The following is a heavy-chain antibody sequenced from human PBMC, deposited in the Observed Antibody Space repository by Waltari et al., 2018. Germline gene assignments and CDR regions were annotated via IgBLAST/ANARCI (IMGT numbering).Heavy chain of an antibody. V-gene: IGHV4-61*02. J-gene: IGHJ6*03. CDR1: GGSISSGSYY. CDR3: ARGDDFWSGNDYYYYMDV. Sequence: QVQLQESGPGLVKPSQTLSLTCTVSGGSISSGSYYWSWIRQPAGKGLEWIGRIYTSGSTNYNPSLKGGVTISVDTSKNQFSLKLSSVTAADTAVYYCARGDDFWSGNDYYYYMDVWGKGTTVTVSS. D-gene: IGHD3-3*01. CDR2: IYTSGST.